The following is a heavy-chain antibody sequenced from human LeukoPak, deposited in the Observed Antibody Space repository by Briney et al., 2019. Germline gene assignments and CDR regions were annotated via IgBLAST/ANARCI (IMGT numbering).Heavy chain of an antibody. CDR3: AKPVDGASVQRYFHH. V-gene: IGHV3-23*01. J-gene: IGHJ1*01. D-gene: IGHD1-1*01. CDR1: GFTFSNYG. CDR2: ISGGGGNT. Sequence: PGGSLRLSWAASGFTFSNYGIRWVRQAPGKGLEWVSAISGGGGNTYYAASGSGLFIISRGYNKNTMFLQMRSLRDEATAIYYSAKPVDGASVQRYFHHWGQGTLVTVSS.